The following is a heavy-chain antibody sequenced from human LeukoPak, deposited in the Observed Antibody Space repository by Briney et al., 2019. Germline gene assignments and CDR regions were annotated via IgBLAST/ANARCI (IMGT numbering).Heavy chain of an antibody. CDR1: GFTFSSYA. V-gene: IGHV3-23*01. Sequence: PGGSLRLSCAASGFTFSSYAMNWVRQAPGKGLELVSAISSSGGSTYYADSVKGRFTISRDNSKSTLYLQMNSLRAEDTAVYYCAKDPRRNYYDSSGYLVYWGQGTLVTVSS. CDR3: AKDPRRNYYDSSGYLVY. CDR2: ISSSGGST. D-gene: IGHD3-22*01. J-gene: IGHJ4*02.